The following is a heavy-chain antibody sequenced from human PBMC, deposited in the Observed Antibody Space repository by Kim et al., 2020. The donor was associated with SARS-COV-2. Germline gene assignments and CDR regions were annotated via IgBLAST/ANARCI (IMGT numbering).Heavy chain of an antibody. CDR1: GGTFSSYA. V-gene: IGHV1-69*13. Sequence: SVKVSCKASGGTFSSYAISWVRQAPGQGLEWMVGIIPIFGTANYAQKFQGRVTITADESTSTAYMELSSLRSEDTAVYYCARGGHITIFGVVTYYFDYWGQGTLVTVSS. D-gene: IGHD3-3*01. J-gene: IGHJ4*02. CDR2: IIPIFGTA. CDR3: ARGGHITIFGVVTYYFDY.